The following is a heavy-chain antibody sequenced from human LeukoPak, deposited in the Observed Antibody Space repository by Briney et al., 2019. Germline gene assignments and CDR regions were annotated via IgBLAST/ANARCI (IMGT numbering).Heavy chain of an antibody. D-gene: IGHD3-22*01. V-gene: IGHV4-59*08. CDR1: GDSISSYY. Sequence: SETLSLTCTVSGDSISSYYWSWIRQPPGKGLEWIAYIYNSGSTNYNPSLKSRVTISEDTSKNQFSLKLSSVTAADTAVYYCARNYYDSSGYRHNFFDPWGQGTLVIVSS. CDR3: ARNYYDSSGYRHNFFDP. J-gene: IGHJ5*02. CDR2: IYNSGST.